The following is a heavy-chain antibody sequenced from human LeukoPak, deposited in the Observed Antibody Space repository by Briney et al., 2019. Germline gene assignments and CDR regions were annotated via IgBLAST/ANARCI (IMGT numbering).Heavy chain of an antibody. CDR2: ILYSGST. Sequence: SETLSLTGTVSGGSISSTSYYWGWIRQPPGKGLEWIGNILYSGSTYYNPSLKSRVTISADTSKNQFSLRLSSVTAADTAVYYCARYQRGDFRNFDYWGQGTLLTVSS. V-gene: IGHV4-39*01. CDR1: GGSISSTSYY. D-gene: IGHD4-17*01. CDR3: ARYQRGDFRNFDY. J-gene: IGHJ4*02.